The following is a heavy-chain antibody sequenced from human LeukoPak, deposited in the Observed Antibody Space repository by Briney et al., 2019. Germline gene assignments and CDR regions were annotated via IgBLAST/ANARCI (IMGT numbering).Heavy chain of an antibody. J-gene: IGHJ4*02. CDR1: GDSVSSNSAG. Sequence: SQTLSLTCAISGDSVSSNSAGWTWIRQSPSRGLEWLGRTYYRSKWYSDYAVSVKSRITINPDTSKNHFSLQLNPVTPEDTAVYYCARSTAGRCDYWGQGALVTVSS. D-gene: IGHD2-2*01. V-gene: IGHV6-1*01. CDR3: ARSTAGRCDY. CDR2: TYYRSKWYS.